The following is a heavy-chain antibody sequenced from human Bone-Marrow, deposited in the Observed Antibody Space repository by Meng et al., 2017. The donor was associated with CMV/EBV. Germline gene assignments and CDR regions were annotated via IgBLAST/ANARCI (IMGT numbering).Heavy chain of an antibody. J-gene: IGHJ4*02. CDR3: TAPGGNLPV. CDR1: GFTFSSYW. V-gene: IGHV3-74*01. D-gene: IGHD4-23*01. Sequence: GESLKISCAASGFTFSSYWMHWVRQAPGKGLVWVSRINSDGSSTSYADSVKGRFTISRDNAKNTLYLQMNSLRAEDTAVYYCTAPGGNLPVWGQGTLVPVSS. CDR2: INSDGSST.